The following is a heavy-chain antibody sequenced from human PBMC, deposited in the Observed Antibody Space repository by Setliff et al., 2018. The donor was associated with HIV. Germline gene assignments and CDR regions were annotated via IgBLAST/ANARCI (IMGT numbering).Heavy chain of an antibody. CDR3: ARVGNGYYELQF. CDR2: ISGDGRNT. V-gene: IGHV3-74*01. D-gene: IGHD5-18*01. CDR1: GFTFSAYS. J-gene: IGHJ4*01. Sequence: PGESLKISCAASGFTFSAYSMHWVRQAPGKGLVWVSRISGDGRNTDHADSVKGRFTISRDNAKNMMYLQMNSLRAEDTAAYYCARVGNGYYELQFWGQGTLVTVSS.